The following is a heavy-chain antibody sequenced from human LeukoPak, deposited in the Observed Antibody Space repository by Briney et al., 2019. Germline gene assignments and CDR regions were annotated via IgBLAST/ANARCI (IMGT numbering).Heavy chain of an antibody. CDR3: VGGYTYGLDN. CDR2: IDVDGSTT. CDR1: GFTFSTYW. D-gene: IGHD5-18*01. J-gene: IGHJ4*02. Sequence: GGSLRLSCGASGFTFSTYWMHWVRQAPGKGLVWVSRIDVDGSTTGYADSVKGRFTISRDNAKNTLYLQMNSLRAEDTAVYYCVGGYTYGLDNWGQGTLATVSS. V-gene: IGHV3-74*01.